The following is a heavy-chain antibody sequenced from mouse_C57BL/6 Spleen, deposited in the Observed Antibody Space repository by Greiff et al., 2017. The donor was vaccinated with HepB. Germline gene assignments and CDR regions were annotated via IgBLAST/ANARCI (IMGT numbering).Heavy chain of an antibody. Sequence: EVKLMESGGDLVKPGGSLKLSCAASGFTFSSYGMSWVRQTPDKRLEWVATISSGGSSTYYPDSVKGRCTIYRDNAKNTLYLQLSSLKSEDTAVYYCARQGINTVGYFDVWGTGTTVTVSS. CDR1: GFTFSSYG. CDR2: ISSGGSST. CDR3: ARQGINTVGYFDV. J-gene: IGHJ1*03. V-gene: IGHV5-6*01. D-gene: IGHD1-1*01.